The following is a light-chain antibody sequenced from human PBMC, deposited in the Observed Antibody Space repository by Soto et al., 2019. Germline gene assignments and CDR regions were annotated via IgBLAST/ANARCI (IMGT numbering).Light chain of an antibody. Sequence: EIVLTQSPGTLSLSPGERATLSGRASRSLSSSYVVWYQQKPGQAPRLLIYAASRRATGIPDRFSGSGSATEYTLTFSRLEPEDFAVYYCQQQGTFGQGTKLEIK. CDR2: AAS. V-gene: IGKV3-20*01. J-gene: IGKJ2*01. CDR3: QQQGT. CDR1: RSLSSSY.